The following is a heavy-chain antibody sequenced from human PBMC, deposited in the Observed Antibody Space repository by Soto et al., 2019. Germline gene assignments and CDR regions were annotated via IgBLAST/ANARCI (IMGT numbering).Heavy chain of an antibody. CDR1: GYSFTSYW. J-gene: IGHJ3*02. D-gene: IGHD6-13*01. V-gene: IGHV5-10-1*01. CDR3: ASPSRYSSSWYAFDI. CDR2: IYPSDSYT. Sequence: GESLKISCKGSGYSFTSYWIGWVRQMPGKGLEWMGIIYPSDSYTNYSPSFQGHVTISADKSISTAYLQWSSLKASDTAMYYCASPSRYSSSWYAFDIWGQGTMVTVSS.